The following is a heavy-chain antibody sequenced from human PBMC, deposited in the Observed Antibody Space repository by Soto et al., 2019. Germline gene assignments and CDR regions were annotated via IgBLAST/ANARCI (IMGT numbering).Heavy chain of an antibody. J-gene: IGHJ6*02. V-gene: IGHV3-30*18. CDR2: VSYDGSNK. CDR3: AKNILTGYYTGGYYYYGMDV. Sequence: HPGGSLRLSCAASGFTFSIYGMHWVRHAPGKGLEWVAVVSYDGSNKYYADSVKGRFTISRDNSKNTLYLQMNSLRAEDTAVYYCAKNILTGYYTGGYYYYGMDVWGQGTTVTVSS. D-gene: IGHD3-9*01. CDR1: GFTFSIYG.